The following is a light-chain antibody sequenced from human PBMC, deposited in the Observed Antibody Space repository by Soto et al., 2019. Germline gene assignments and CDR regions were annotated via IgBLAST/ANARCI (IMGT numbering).Light chain of an antibody. J-gene: IGKJ5*01. V-gene: IGKV3-11*01. CDR3: QQRAGSST. Sequence: EIVLTQSPVTLSLSPWERATLSCRASQSVSNQLAWYQQKPGQAPRLLIYDASRRVTGIPPRFSGSGSGTDFTLTLSSPEPEDFAVYYCQQRAGSSTFGQGTRLEIK. CDR2: DAS. CDR1: QSVSNQ.